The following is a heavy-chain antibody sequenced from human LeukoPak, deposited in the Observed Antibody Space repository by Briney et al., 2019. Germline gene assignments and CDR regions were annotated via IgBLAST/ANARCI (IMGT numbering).Heavy chain of an antibody. V-gene: IGHV1-46*01. Sequence: ASVKVSCKASGYTFTSYYMHWVRQAPGQGLEWMGIINPSGGSTSYAQKFRGRVTMTRDTSTSTVYMEPSSLRSEDTAVYYCARDRPVAGDYYYYGMDVWGQGTTVTVSS. CDR3: ARDRPVAGDYYYYGMDV. CDR1: GYTFTSYY. CDR2: INPSGGST. J-gene: IGHJ6*02. D-gene: IGHD6-19*01.